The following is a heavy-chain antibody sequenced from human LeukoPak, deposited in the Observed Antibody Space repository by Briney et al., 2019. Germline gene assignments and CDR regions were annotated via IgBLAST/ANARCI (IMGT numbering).Heavy chain of an antibody. D-gene: IGHD1-14*01. J-gene: IGHJ6*03. CDR2: IRYDGSNK. CDR1: GFTFSSYG. V-gene: IGHV3-30*02. CDR3: ARDRGNQRGYYYYYMDV. Sequence: GGSLRLSCAASGFTFSSYGMHWVRQAPGKGLEWVAFIRYDGSNKYYADSVKGRFTISRDNSKNTLYLQMNRLRAEDTAVYYCARDRGNQRGYYYYYMDVWGKGTTVTVSS.